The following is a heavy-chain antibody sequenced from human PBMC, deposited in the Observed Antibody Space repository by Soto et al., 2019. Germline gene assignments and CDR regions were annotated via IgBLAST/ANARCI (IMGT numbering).Heavy chain of an antibody. V-gene: IGHV4-59*01. D-gene: IGHD3-22*01. J-gene: IGHJ5*02. CDR2: IYYSGST. CDR1: GGSFSGYY. CDR3: ARDKRENYYDSSGYWWFDP. Sequence: SETLSLTCAVYGGSFSGYYWSWIRQPPGKGLEWIGYIYYSGSTNYNPSLKSRVTISVDTSRNQFSLKLSSVTAADTAVYYCARDKRENYYDSSGYWWFDPWGQGTLVTVSS.